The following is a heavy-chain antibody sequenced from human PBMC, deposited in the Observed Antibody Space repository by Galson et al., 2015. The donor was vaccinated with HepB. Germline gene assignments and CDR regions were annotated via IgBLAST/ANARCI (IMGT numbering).Heavy chain of an antibody. CDR2: TSDSGATT. D-gene: IGHD6-13*01. Sequence: SLRLSCAAPGFTVSSYAMNWVRQAPGKGLEWVSRTSDSGATTHYADSVKGRFTISRGNSKNTLYLQMNSLRAEDSALYYCAKSPSRSWSEFDIWGQGTMVIVSS. CDR3: AKSPSRSWSEFDI. J-gene: IGHJ3*02. V-gene: IGHV3-23*01. CDR1: GFTVSSYA.